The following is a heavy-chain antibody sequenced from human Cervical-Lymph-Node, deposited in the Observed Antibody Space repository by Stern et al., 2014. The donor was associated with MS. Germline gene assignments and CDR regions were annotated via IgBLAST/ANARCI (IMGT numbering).Heavy chain of an antibody. J-gene: IGHJ5*02. D-gene: IGHD6-13*01. CDR3: ALSSETSDRWYSLGYDL. V-gene: IGHV1-69*01. Sequence: QVQLVQSGAEVTKPGSSVKVSCKASGGTFSKFPSSWVRQAPGQGLEWMGGIFPVFGTRTVAQEFRGRVTITADVYTSTVYMELSSLRSDDTAVYYCALSSETSDRWYSLGYDLWGQGTLVTVSS. CDR2: IFPVFGTR. CDR1: GGTFSKFP.